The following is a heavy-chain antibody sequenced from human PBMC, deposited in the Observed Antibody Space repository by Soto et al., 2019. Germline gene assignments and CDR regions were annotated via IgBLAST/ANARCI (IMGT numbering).Heavy chain of an antibody. J-gene: IGHJ6*02. D-gene: IGHD4-17*01. Sequence: SETLSLTCTVSGGSISSSSYYWGWIRQPPGKGLEWIGSVYYSGSTYYNPSLKSRVTISVDTSKNQFSLKLSSVNAADTAVYYCARLGTVTTGDYYYYYGMDVCGQGTTVTVSS. CDR1: GGSISSSSYY. CDR2: VYYSGST. CDR3: ARLGTVTTGDYYYYYGMDV. V-gene: IGHV4-39*01.